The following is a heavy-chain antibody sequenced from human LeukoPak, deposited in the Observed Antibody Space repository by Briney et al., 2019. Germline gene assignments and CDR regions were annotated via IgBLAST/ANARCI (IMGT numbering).Heavy chain of an antibody. Sequence: ASVKVSCKASGYTFTSYGISWVRQAPGQGLEWMGWISAYNGNTNYAQKLQGRVTMTTDTSTSTAYMELRSLRSDDTAVYYCARDNLDIVVVVAATRDSGWFDPWGQGTLVTVSS. CDR3: ARDNLDIVVVVAATRDSGWFDP. D-gene: IGHD2-15*01. CDR1: GYTFTSYG. V-gene: IGHV1-18*01. J-gene: IGHJ5*02. CDR2: ISAYNGNT.